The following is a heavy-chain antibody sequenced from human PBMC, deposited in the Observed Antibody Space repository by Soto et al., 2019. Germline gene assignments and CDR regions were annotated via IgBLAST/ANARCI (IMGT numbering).Heavy chain of an antibody. Sequence: GASVKVSCKASGGTFSSYAISWVRQAPGQGLEWMGGIIPIFGTANYAQKFQGRVTITADESTSTAYMELSSLRSEDTAVYYCARDPPEYSSSSAHYGMDVWGQGTTVTVSS. CDR3: ARDPPEYSSSSAHYGMDV. J-gene: IGHJ6*02. CDR2: IIPIFGTA. V-gene: IGHV1-69*13. D-gene: IGHD6-6*01. CDR1: GGTFSSYA.